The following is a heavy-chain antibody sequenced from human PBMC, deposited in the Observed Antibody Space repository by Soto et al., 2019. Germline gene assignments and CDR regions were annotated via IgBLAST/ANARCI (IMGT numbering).Heavy chain of an antibody. J-gene: IGHJ3*02. CDR3: ARDRSGNALDI. Sequence: PSETLSLTCTVSGGSISSYYWSWIRQPPGKGLEWIGYIYYSGSTNYNPSLKSRVTISVDTSKNQFSLKLSSVTAADTAVYYCARDRSGNALDIWGQGTMVTVSS. CDR2: IYYSGST. V-gene: IGHV4-59*01. CDR1: GGSISSYY. D-gene: IGHD3-10*01.